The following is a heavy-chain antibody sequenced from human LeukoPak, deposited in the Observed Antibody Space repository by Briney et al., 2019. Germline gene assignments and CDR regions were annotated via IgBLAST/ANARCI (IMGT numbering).Heavy chain of an antibody. CDR3: ARVQDTPMVLASYFDY. V-gene: IGHV3-21*01. D-gene: IGHD5-18*01. CDR2: ISTSSSYI. J-gene: IGHJ4*02. Sequence: PGGSLRLSCAASGFTFSSYSMNWVRQAPGKGLEWVSFISTSSSYIYYADSLKGRFTISRDNAKNSLYLQMNSLRVEDTAVYYCARVQDTPMVLASYFDYWGQGTLVTVSS. CDR1: GFTFSSYS.